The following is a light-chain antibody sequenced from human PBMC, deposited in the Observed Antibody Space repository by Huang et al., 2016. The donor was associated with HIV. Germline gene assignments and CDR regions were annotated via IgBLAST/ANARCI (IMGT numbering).Light chain of an antibody. CDR1: QSVLNRSNNKKY. CDR2: LAS. Sequence: DIVMTQSPDSLAVSLGERATIKCKSSQSVLNRSNNKKYLSWYQKKQGQHPKLVIYLASTGESGVPGRSSGSGSEKDFTHTISSLQAEDVAVYYCQQYFNTPPTFGQGTKVEIK. CDR3: QQYFNTPPT. V-gene: IGKV4-1*01. J-gene: IGKJ1*01.